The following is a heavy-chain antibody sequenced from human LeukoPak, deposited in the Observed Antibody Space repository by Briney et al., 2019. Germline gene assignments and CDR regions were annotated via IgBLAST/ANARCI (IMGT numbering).Heavy chain of an antibody. V-gene: IGHV1-2*06. CDR3: ARAADYGDYAYYYYMDV. D-gene: IGHD4-17*01. CDR2: INPNSGGT. Sequence: GASVKVSCKASGYTLTGYYMHWVRQAPGQGLEWMGRINPNSGGTNYAQKFQGRVTMTRDTSISTAYMELSRLRSDDTAVYYCARAADYGDYAYYYYMDVWGKGTTVTLSS. J-gene: IGHJ6*03. CDR1: GYTLTGYY.